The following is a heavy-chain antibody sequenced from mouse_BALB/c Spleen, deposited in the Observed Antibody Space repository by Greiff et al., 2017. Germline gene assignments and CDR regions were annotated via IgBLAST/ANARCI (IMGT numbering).Heavy chain of an antibody. CDR3: APYYGSSSAWCAY. CDR1: GFNIKDYY. CDR2: IDPENGNT. Sequence: VQLQQSGAELVRPGALVKLSCKASGFNIKDYYMHWVKQRPEQGLEWIGWIDPENGNTIYDPKFQGKASITADTSSNTAYLQLSSLTSEDTAVYYCAPYYGSSSAWCAYWGQGTLVTVSA. J-gene: IGHJ3*01. D-gene: IGHD1-1*01. V-gene: IGHV14-1*02.